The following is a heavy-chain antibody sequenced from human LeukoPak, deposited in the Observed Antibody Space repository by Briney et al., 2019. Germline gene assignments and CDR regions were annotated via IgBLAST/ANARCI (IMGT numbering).Heavy chain of an antibody. D-gene: IGHD3-10*01. V-gene: IGHV1-2*02. CDR2: INPNSGGT. Sequence: GASVKVSCKASGYTFTGYYMHWVRQAPGQGLEWMGWINPNSGGTNYAQELQGRVTMTTDTSTSTAYMELRSLRSDDTAVYHCARGGGSFDYWGQGTLVTVSS. CDR1: GYTFTGYY. J-gene: IGHJ4*02. CDR3: ARGGGSFDY.